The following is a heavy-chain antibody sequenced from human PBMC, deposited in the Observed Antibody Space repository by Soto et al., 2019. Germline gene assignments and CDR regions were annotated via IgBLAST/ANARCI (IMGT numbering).Heavy chain of an antibody. V-gene: IGHV1-3*01. CDR3: ARGRYDVGSGHNWFDP. CDR2: INAGHGNT. Sequence: QVQLVQSGAEVKKPGASVKVSCKAYGYTFTSYAMHWVRQAPGQRLEWMGWINAGHGNTKYSQKFQGRVTITRDTSASTAYMELISLRSEDTAVSYCARGRYDVGSGHNWFDPWGQGTLVTVSS. J-gene: IGHJ5*02. D-gene: IGHD3-3*01. CDR1: GYTFTSYA.